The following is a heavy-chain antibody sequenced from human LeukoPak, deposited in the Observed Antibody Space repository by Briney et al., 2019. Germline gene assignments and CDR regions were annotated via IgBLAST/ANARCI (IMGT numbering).Heavy chain of an antibody. CDR3: ARSYSPTPSSSWYNYFDY. J-gene: IGHJ4*02. CDR2: IYTSGST. V-gene: IGHV4-61*02. Sequence: SETLSLTCTVSGGSISSGSYYWSWIRQPAGKGLEWIGRIYTSGSTNYNPSLKSRVTISVDTSKNQFSLKLSSVTAADTAVYYCARSYSPTPSSSWYNYFDYWGQGTLVTVSS. D-gene: IGHD6-13*01. CDR1: GGSISSGSYY.